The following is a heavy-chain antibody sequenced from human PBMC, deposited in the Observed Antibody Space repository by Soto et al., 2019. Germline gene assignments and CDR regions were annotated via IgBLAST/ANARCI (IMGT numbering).Heavy chain of an antibody. V-gene: IGHV1-18*01. CDR1: GYTFTSYG. J-gene: IGHJ4*02. CDR2: ISAYNGNT. CDR3: ARVKGYCCDTSCDDLYY. Sequence: ASVKVSCKASGYTFTSYGISWVRQAPGQGLEWMGWISAYNGNTNYAQKLQGRVTMTTDTSTSTAYMELKSLRSDDTAVYYCARVKGYCCDTSCDDLYYWGRGTLDTVSA. D-gene: IGHD2-2*01.